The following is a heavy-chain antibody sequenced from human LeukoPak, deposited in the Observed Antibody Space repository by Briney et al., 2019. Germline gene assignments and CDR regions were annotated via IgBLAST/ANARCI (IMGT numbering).Heavy chain of an antibody. J-gene: IGHJ4*02. CDR3: ARHPDHYGDYGELYFDY. CDR1: GGSISSSSYY. V-gene: IGHV4-39*01. D-gene: IGHD4-17*01. CDR2: IYYSGST. Sequence: SETLSLTCTVPGGSISSSSYYWGWIRQPPGKGLEWIGSIYYSGSTYYNPSLKSRITISVDTSKNQFSLKLSSVTAADTAVYYCARHPDHYGDYGELYFDYWGQGTLVTVSS.